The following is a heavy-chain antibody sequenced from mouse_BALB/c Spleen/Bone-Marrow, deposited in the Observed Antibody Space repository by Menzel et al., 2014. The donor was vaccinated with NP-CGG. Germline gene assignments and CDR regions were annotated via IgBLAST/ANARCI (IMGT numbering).Heavy chain of an antibody. CDR3: ARLNYYGNLFV. CDR1: GFDFSRYW. V-gene: IGHV4-1*02. CDR2: INPDSSTI. J-gene: IGHJ1*01. Sequence: DVQLVESGGGLVQPGGSPKLSCAASGFDFSRYWMSWVRQAPGKGLEWIGEINPDSSTINYTPSLKDKFIISRGNAKNTLYLQMSKVRSEDTALYYCARLNYYGNLFVWGAGTTVTVSS. D-gene: IGHD1-1*01.